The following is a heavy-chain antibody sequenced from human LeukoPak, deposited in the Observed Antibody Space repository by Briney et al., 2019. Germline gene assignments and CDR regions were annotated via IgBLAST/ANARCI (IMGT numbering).Heavy chain of an antibody. V-gene: IGHV3-66*01. D-gene: IGHD1-26*01. J-gene: IGHJ4*02. CDR1: GFTVSSNY. Sequence: GGSLRLSCAASGFTVSSNYMSWVRQAPGKGLEWVSVIYSGGSTYYADSVKGRFTISRDNSKNTLYLQMNSLRAEDTAVYYCARGRVGATRPGIDYWGQGTLVTVSS. CDR2: IYSGGST. CDR3: ARGRVGATRPGIDY.